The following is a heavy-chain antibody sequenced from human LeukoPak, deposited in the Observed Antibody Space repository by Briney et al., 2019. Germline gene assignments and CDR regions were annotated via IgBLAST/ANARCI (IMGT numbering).Heavy chain of an antibody. Sequence: GRSLRLSCAASGFTFDDCAMHWVRQAPGKGLEWVSGISWNSGSIGYADSVKGRFTISRDNAKNSLYLQMNSLRAEDMALYYCAKADYGFAFDIWGQGTMVTVSS. CDR2: ISWNSGSI. CDR1: GFTFDDCA. J-gene: IGHJ3*02. CDR3: AKADYGFAFDI. V-gene: IGHV3-9*03. D-gene: IGHD3-16*01.